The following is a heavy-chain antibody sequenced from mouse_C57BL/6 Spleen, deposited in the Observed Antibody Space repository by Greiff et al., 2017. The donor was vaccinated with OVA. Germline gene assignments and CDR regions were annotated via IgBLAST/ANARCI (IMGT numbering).Heavy chain of an antibody. CDR3: ARRGYYYGSSYGDWYFDV. J-gene: IGHJ1*03. D-gene: IGHD1-1*01. CDR1: GYSITSGYY. Sequence: EVQVVESGPGLVKPSQSLSLTCSVTGYSITSGYYWNWIRQFPGNKLEWMGYISYDGSNNYNPSLKNRISITRDTSKNQFFLKLNSVTTEDTATYYCARRGYYYGSSYGDWYFDVWGTGTTVTVSS. V-gene: IGHV3-6*01. CDR2: ISYDGSN.